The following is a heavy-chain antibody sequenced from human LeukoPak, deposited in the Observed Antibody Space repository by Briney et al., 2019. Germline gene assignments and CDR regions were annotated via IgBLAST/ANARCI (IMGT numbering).Heavy chain of an antibody. J-gene: IGHJ6*03. CDR1: GGSISSHY. D-gene: IGHD1-7*01. CDR2: IYYSGST. Sequence: SETLSPTCTVSGGSISSHYWSWIRQPPGKGLEWIGYIYYSGSTNYNPSLKSRVTISVDTSKNQFSLKLSSVTAADTAVYYCAREGLELDYYYYMDVWGKGTTVTVSS. CDR3: AREGLELDYYYYMDV. V-gene: IGHV4-59*11.